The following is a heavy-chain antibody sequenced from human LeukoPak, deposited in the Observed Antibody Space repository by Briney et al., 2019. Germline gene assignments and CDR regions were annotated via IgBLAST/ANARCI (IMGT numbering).Heavy chain of an antibody. Sequence: GGSLRLSCAASGFTFSSYWMSWVRQAPGKGLEWVVNIKQDGSEKYYVDSGKGRFTISRDNAENSLYLQMNSLRAEDTAVYYCVRARRGRITMVRGVPHYLDYWGQGTLVTVSS. CDR3: VRARRGRITMVRGVPHYLDY. CDR2: IKQDGSEK. D-gene: IGHD3-10*01. V-gene: IGHV3-7*01. CDR1: GFTFSSYW. J-gene: IGHJ4*02.